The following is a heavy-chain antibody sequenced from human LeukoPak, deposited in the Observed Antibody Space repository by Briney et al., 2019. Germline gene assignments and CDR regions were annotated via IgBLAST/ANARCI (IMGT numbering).Heavy chain of an antibody. D-gene: IGHD2-2*01. V-gene: IGHV3-33*01. CDR3: ASDGIVVVPGDYYYGMDV. Sequence: GRSLRLSCAASGFTFSSYGMHWVRQAPGKGLEWVAVIWYDGSNKHYADSVKGRFTISRDNLKNTLYLQMNSLRAEDTAVYYCASDGIVVVPGDYYYGMDVWGQGTTVTVSS. CDR2: IWYDGSNK. J-gene: IGHJ6*02. CDR1: GFTFSSYG.